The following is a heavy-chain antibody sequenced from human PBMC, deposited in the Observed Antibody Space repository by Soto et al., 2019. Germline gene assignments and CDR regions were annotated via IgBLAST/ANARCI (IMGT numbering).Heavy chain of an antibody. J-gene: IGHJ4*02. Sequence: SETLSLTCTVSGSSISSGDYYWSWLRQPPGKGLEWIGYIYYSGSTYYNPSLKSRVTISVDTSKNQFSLKLSSVTAADTAVYYCAREGIAAHFDYRGQGTLVTVSS. CDR2: IYYSGST. CDR3: AREGIAAHFDY. V-gene: IGHV4-30-4*01. D-gene: IGHD6-13*01. CDR1: GSSISSGDYY.